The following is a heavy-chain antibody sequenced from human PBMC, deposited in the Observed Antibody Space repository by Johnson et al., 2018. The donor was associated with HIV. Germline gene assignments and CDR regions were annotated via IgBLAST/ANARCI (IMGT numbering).Heavy chain of an antibody. CDR1: GFNVSDNY. CDR3: ARHAGGDFTYGLFQH. Sequence: EVQLVESGGALVQPGGSLRLSCAGSGFNVSDNYMSWVRQAPGKGLEWVSVIYSGGSTFNAHSVKGRFTISRDNSENTVYLQMNSLRAEDTAVYYCARHAGGDFTYGLFQHWGRGTLVTVSS. J-gene: IGHJ1*01. D-gene: IGHD4-17*01. V-gene: IGHV3-66*04. CDR2: IYSGGST.